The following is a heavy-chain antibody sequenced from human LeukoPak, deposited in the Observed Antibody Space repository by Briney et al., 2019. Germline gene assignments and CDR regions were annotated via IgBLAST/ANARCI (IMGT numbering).Heavy chain of an antibody. D-gene: IGHD6-13*01. CDR3: ARGIAVAAYYYYMDV. Sequence: GGSLRLSCAASGFTFSSSGMHWVRQAPGKGLEWVAYIRFDGSSTDYRDSVKGRFTISRDNAKNSLYLQMNSLRAEDTAVYYCARGIAVAAYYYYMDVWGKGTTVTVSS. CDR2: IRFDGSST. CDR1: GFTFSSSG. J-gene: IGHJ6*03. V-gene: IGHV3-30*02.